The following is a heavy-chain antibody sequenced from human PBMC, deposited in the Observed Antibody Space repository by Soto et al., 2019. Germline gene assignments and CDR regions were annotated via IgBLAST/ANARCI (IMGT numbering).Heavy chain of an antibody. V-gene: IGHV3-23*01. J-gene: IGHJ6*02. CDR1: GFTFSSYA. Sequence: GGSLRLSCAASGFTFSSYAMSWVRQAPGKGLEWVSAISGSGGSTYYADSVKGRFTISRDNSKNTLYLQMNILGAEDTALYYCAISMVVGNYYSYGMDVCGQGNTLTV. D-gene: IGHD1-26*01. CDR3: AISMVVGNYYSYGMDV. CDR2: ISGSGGST.